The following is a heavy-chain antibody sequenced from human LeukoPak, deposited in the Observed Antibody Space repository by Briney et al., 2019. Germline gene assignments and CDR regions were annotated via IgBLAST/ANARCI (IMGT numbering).Heavy chain of an antibody. D-gene: IGHD1-26*01. CDR2: IYSGGST. Sequence: GGSLRLSCAASGFTVSSNYMSWVRQAPGKGLEWVSVIYSGGSTYYADSVKGRLTISRDNSKNTLYLQMNSLRAEDTAVYYCASVPWYSGSYLDYWGQGTLVTVSS. CDR3: ASVPWYSGSYLDY. V-gene: IGHV3-66*01. J-gene: IGHJ4*02. CDR1: GFTVSSNY.